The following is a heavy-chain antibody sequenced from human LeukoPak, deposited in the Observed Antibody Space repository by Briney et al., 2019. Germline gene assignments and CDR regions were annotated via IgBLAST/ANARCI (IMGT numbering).Heavy chain of an antibody. Sequence: SETLSLTCAVYGGSFSGYYWSWIRQPPGKGPEWIGEINHSGSTNYNPSLKSRVTISVDTSKNQFSLRLSSVTAADTAVYYCARHFGDHHLNPYFDYWGQGTLVTVSS. D-gene: IGHD4-17*01. CDR3: ARHFGDHHLNPYFDY. CDR1: GGSFSGYY. V-gene: IGHV4-34*01. CDR2: INHSGST. J-gene: IGHJ4*02.